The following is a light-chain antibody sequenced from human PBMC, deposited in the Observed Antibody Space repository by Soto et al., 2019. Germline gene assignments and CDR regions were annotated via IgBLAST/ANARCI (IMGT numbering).Light chain of an antibody. CDR1: QSISSW. V-gene: IGKV1-5*03. J-gene: IGKJ1*01. Sequence: DIQMTQSPSTLSASVGDRVTITCRASQSISSWLAWYQQKPGEAPKLLIYKASSLESGVPSRFSGSGSGTEFTLTISSPQPDDFATYYCQQYNSYPWTFGQGTKVDIK. CDR2: KAS. CDR3: QQYNSYPWT.